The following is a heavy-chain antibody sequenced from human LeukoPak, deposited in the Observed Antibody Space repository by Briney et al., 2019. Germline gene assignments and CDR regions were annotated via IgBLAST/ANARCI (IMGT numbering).Heavy chain of an antibody. CDR1: GFTFSSYS. J-gene: IGHJ3*02. V-gene: IGHV3-21*01. D-gene: IGHD2-2*01. CDR2: ISSSSSYI. Sequence: GGSLRLSCAASGFTFSSYSMNWVRQAPGKGLEWVSSISSSSSYIYYADSVKGRFTISRDNAKNSLYLQMNSLRAEDTAVYYCARDIREYQLLFGDAFDIWGQGTMVTVSS. CDR3: ARDIREYQLLFGDAFDI.